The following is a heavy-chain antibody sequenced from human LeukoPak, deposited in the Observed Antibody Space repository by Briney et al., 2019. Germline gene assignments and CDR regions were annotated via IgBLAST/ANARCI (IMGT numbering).Heavy chain of an antibody. CDR2: IYYSGST. CDR3: ARHGTGYSSSSYGWFFDL. V-gene: IGHV4-39*01. CDR1: GGSISSSSYY. D-gene: IGHD6-13*01. Sequence: ETLSLTCTVSGGSISSSSYYWGWIRQPPGQGLEWIGSIYYSGSTYYNPSLKSRVTISVDTSKNQFSLKLSSVTAADTAVYYCARHGTGYSSSSYGWFFDLWGRGTLVTVSS. J-gene: IGHJ2*01.